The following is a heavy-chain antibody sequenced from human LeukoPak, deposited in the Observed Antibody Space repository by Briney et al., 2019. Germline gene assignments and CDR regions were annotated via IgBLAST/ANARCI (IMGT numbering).Heavy chain of an antibody. V-gene: IGHV3-43*02. CDR3: AKDILPVPYYYFDY. Sequence: PGGSLRLSCAASGFTFDDYAMHWVRQAPGKGPEWVSLISGDGGSTYYADSVKGRFTISRDNSKNSLYLQMNSLRTEDTALYYCAKDILPVPYYYFDYWGQGTLVTVSS. CDR1: GFTFDDYA. D-gene: IGHD1-1*01. CDR2: ISGDGGST. J-gene: IGHJ4*02.